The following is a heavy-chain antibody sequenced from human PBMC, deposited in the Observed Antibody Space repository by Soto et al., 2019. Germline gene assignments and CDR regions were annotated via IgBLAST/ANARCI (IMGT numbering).Heavy chain of an antibody. Sequence: ASVKVSCKASGGTFSSYTISWVRQASGQGLEWMGRIIPILGIANYAQKFQGRVTITADKSTSTAYMELSSLRSEDTAVYYCAVRYYCSGGSCYSVAGAFDIWG. J-gene: IGHJ3*02. V-gene: IGHV1-69*02. CDR3: AVRYYCSGGSCYSVAGAFDI. D-gene: IGHD2-15*01. CDR2: IIPILGIA. CDR1: GGTFSSYT.